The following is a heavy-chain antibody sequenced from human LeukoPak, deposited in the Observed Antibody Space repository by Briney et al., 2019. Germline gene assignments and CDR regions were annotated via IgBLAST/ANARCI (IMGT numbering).Heavy chain of an antibody. J-gene: IGHJ5*02. CDR2: ISYDGSNK. D-gene: IGHD1-26*01. Sequence: GSLRLSCEAPGFTFSSYAMQWVRQAPGKGLEGVAVISYDGSNKSYADSVKGRFTISRDNSKNTLYLQMNSLRAEDTAVYYCARDEEWELPAAFDPWGQGTLVTVSS. CDR1: GFTFSSYA. V-gene: IGHV3-30-3*01. CDR3: ARDEEWELPAAFDP.